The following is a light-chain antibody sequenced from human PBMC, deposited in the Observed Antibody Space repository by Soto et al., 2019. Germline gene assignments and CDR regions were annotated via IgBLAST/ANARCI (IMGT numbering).Light chain of an antibody. V-gene: IGKV3-15*01. Sequence: EKVMTQSPAALSVSPGERATLSRRAGQSVNSNLAWYQRKPGQAPRLLLYGASTRATGIPARFSGSASGTEFTLTISSLQSEDSAVYYCQQYNDWPLTFGGGTKVDIK. CDR2: GAS. J-gene: IGKJ4*01. CDR3: QQYNDWPLT. CDR1: QSVNSN.